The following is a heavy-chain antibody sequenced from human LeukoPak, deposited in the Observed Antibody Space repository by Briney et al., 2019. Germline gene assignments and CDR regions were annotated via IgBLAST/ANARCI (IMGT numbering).Heavy chain of an antibody. CDR1: GLAFSDYY. V-gene: IGHV3-11*04. D-gene: IGHD6-19*01. Sequence: GGSLRLSCAASGLAFSDYYMSWIRQAPGKGLEWVSYISSTGIIYYSDSVQGRFTISRDNAKSSLYLQMNSLRAEDTAVYYCTRGGRIAVAGSYYFDYWGQGTLVTVSS. CDR2: ISSTGII. J-gene: IGHJ4*02. CDR3: TRGGRIAVAGSYYFDY.